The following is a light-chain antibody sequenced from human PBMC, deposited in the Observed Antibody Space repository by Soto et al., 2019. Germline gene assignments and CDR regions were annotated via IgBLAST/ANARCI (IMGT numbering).Light chain of an antibody. CDR1: QSVSNN. Sequence: EIVMTQSPATLSVSPGERATLSCRASQSVSNNLAWYQQKPGQAPRLLVYGTSTRATGIPARFSGSVSGTEFTLTNSSLQSEAFAVFYCQQYNNWPAITFGQGTRLEIK. V-gene: IGKV3-15*01. CDR2: GTS. CDR3: QQYNNWPAIT. J-gene: IGKJ5*01.